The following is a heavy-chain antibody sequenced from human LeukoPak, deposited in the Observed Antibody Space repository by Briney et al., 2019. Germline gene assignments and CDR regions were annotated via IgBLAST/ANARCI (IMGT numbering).Heavy chain of an antibody. D-gene: IGHD4-17*01. Sequence: ASVKVSCKASGGTFSSYAISWVRQAPGQGLEWMGGIIPIFGTANYAQKFQGRVTITTDESTSTAYMELSSLRSEDTAVYYCARVGDGDYYSDYWGQGTLVTVSS. V-gene: IGHV1-69*05. J-gene: IGHJ4*02. CDR1: GGTFSSYA. CDR3: ARVGDGDYYSDY. CDR2: IIPIFGTA.